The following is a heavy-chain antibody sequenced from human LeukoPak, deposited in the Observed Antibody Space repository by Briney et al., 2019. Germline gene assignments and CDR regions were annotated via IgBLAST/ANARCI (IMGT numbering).Heavy chain of an antibody. CDR2: ITGSGAFT. J-gene: IGHJ4*02. CDR3: AKRSAESSGYFDY. V-gene: IGHV3-23*01. CDR1: EFSVGSNY. Sequence: GGSLRLSCAASEFSVGSNYMTWVRQAPGRGLEWVSAITGSGAFTDYADSVKGRFTISRDNPKNTLYLQMNSLRAEDTAVYYCAKRSAESSGYFDYWGQGTLVTFSS. D-gene: IGHD6-19*01.